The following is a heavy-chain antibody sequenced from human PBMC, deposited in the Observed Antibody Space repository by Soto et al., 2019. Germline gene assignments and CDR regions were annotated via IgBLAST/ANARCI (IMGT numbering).Heavy chain of an antibody. V-gene: IGHV4-4*07. CDR3: AKDRSTMRWFDP. Sequence: SETLSLTCAVSGASVRSYHWSWIRQAAGKGLEWIGRVQMSGTTYYNPSLKTRVTMSLDTSKNEVSLRMTSVTAVDTAVYFCAKDRSTMRWFDPWGQGILVTVSP. CDR1: GASVRSYH. CDR2: VQMSGTT. J-gene: IGHJ5*02. D-gene: IGHD1-1*01.